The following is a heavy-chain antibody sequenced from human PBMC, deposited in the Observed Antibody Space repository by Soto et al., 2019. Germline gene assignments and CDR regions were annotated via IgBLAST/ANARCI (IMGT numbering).Heavy chain of an antibody. CDR3: ARAHENYYDSSGQFDY. CDR1: GGTFSSYA. Sequence: QVQLVQSGAEVKKPGSSVKVSCKASGGTFSSYAISWVRQAPGQGLEWMGGIIPIFGTANYAQKFQGRVTITADESTSTAYMELSSLRSEDTAVYYCARAHENYYDSSGQFDYWGQGTLVTVSS. J-gene: IGHJ4*02. D-gene: IGHD3-22*01. V-gene: IGHV1-69*12. CDR2: IIPIFGTA.